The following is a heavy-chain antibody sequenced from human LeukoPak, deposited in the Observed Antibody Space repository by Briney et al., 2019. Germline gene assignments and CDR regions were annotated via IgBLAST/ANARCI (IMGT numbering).Heavy chain of an antibody. CDR3: ATLVIPYYFDY. CDR2: IYSGGST. D-gene: IGHD3-9*01. J-gene: IGHJ4*02. Sequence: PGGSLRLSCAASGFTVSSNYMSWVRQAPGKGLEWVSVIYSGGSTYYADSVKGRFTISRDNSKNTLYLQMNSLRAEDTAVYYCATLVIPYYFDYSGQGTLVTVCS. CDR1: GFTVSSNY. V-gene: IGHV3-53*01.